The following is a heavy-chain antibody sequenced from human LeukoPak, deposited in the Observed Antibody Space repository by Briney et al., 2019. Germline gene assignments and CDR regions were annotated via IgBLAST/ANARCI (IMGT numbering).Heavy chain of an antibody. V-gene: IGHV3-33*01. J-gene: IGHJ4*02. CDR1: GFTFSSYG. Sequence: GGSLRLSCAASGFTFSSYGMHRVRQAPGKGLEWVAVISYDGINKYYADSVKGRFTISRDNSKNALYLQMNSLRVEDTAVYYCARDMCQGDCYSSDYWGQGTLVTVSS. D-gene: IGHD2-21*02. CDR3: ARDMCQGDCYSSDY. CDR2: ISYDGINK.